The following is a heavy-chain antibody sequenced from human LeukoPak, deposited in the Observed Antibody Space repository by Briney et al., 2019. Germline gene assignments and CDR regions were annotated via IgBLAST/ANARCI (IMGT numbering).Heavy chain of an antibody. D-gene: IGHD3-3*01. CDR3: ARYYDFWSGYYHGMDV. J-gene: IGHJ6*02. CDR1: GYTFTSYG. Sequence: ASVKVSCKASGYTFTSYGISWVRQAPGQGLEWMGWISAYNGNINYAQKLQGRVTMTTDTSTSTAYMELRSLRSDDTAVYYCARYYDFWSGYYHGMDVWGQGTTVTVSS. V-gene: IGHV1-18*01. CDR2: ISAYNGNI.